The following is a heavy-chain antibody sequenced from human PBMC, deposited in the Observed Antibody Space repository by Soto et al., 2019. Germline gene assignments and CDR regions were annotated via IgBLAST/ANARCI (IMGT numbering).Heavy chain of an antibody. Sequence: QVQLVQSGAEVKKPWASVKVSCKASGYTFTSYAMHWVRQAPGQRLEWMGWINAGNGNTKYSQKFQGRVTITRETSASTAYMELSSQRSEDTAVYYCTRDVGATGDWGQGTLVTVSS. CDR1: GYTFTSYA. D-gene: IGHD1-26*01. CDR3: TRDVGATGD. J-gene: IGHJ4*02. V-gene: IGHV1-3*01. CDR2: INAGNGNT.